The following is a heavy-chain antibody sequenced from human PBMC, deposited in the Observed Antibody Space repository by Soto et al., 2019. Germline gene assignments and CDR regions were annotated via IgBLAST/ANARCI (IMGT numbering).Heavy chain of an antibody. CDR2: ISGSGSNK. Sequence: PGGSLRLSCAASGFTFSSYAMSWVRQAPGKGLEWVSAISGSGSNKYYADSVKGRFTISRDNSKNTLYLQMNSLRAEDTAVYYCAKGAAAAGTFFEWIEYFQHWGQGTLVTVSS. D-gene: IGHD6-13*01. CDR1: GFTFSSYA. V-gene: IGHV3-23*01. CDR3: AKGAAAAGTFFEWIEYFQH. J-gene: IGHJ1*01.